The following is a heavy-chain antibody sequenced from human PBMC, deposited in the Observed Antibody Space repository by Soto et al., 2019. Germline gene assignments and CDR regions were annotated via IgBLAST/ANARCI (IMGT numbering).Heavy chain of an antibody. D-gene: IGHD2-21*02. CDR2: ISHSGTT. V-gene: IGHV4-30-2*01. Sequence: QLQLQESGSGLVKASQTLSLTCAGSGDSINRRGYSWRWIRQPPGKGLEWIGYISHSGTTYYNPSLKSRLSISMDRSTNQFSLKLKSVAAADTAVYYCARAPHRIVVVTAIPSYFDYWGPGVLVSVSS. J-gene: IGHJ4*02. CDR1: GDSINRRGYS. CDR3: ARAPHRIVVVTAIPSYFDY.